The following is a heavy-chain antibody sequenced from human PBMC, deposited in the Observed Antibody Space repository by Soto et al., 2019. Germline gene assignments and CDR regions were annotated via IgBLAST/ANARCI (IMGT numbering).Heavy chain of an antibody. CDR1: GYSFPKYY. CDR3: PRRLSCGGDCYSGFDY. V-gene: IGHV5-51*01. D-gene: IGHD2-21*02. J-gene: IGHJ4*02. CDR2: IYPGDSDT. Sequence: ESLNISCKGSGYSFPKYYLGWVRQMPGKGLEWMGIIYPGDSDTRYSPSFQGQVTFSADKSISTAYLQWSSLKASDTAMYYCPRRLSCGGDCYSGFDYWGQGTLVTVSS.